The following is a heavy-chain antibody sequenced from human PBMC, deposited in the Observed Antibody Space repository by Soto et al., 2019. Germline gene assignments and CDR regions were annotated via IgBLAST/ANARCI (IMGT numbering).Heavy chain of an antibody. CDR1: GFTFSSYG. CDR2: ISGSGGST. J-gene: IGHJ4*02. CDR3: AKGEKMGYYDSSGYIDY. V-gene: IGHV3-23*01. Sequence: GGSLRLSCVASGFTFSSYGMSWVRQAPGKGLEWVSAISGSGGSTYYADSVKGRFTISRDNSKNTLYLQMNSLRAEDTAVYYCAKGEKMGYYDSSGYIDYWGQGTLVTVSS. D-gene: IGHD3-22*01.